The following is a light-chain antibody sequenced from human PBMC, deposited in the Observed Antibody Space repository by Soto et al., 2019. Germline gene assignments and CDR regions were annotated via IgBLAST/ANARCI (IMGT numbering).Light chain of an antibody. CDR2: EVS. CDR1: SSDVGSYNL. CDR3: CSYAGSSTFVV. V-gene: IGLV2-23*02. J-gene: IGLJ2*01. Sequence: QSVLTQPASVSGSPGQSITISCTGTSSDVGSYNLVSWYQQPPGKAPKLMIYEVSKRPSGVSNRFSGSKSGNTASLTISGLQAEDEADYYCCSYAGSSTFVVFGGGTKVTVL.